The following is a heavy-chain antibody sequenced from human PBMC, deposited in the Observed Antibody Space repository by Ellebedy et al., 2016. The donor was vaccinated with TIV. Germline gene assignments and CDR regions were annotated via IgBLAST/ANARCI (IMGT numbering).Heavy chain of an antibody. J-gene: IGHJ4*02. CDR2: INHSGST. V-gene: IGHV4-34*01. CDR3: ARRGGAVASHFYFDY. Sequence: SETLSLTXAVYGGSFSDYYWSWIRQPPGKGLEWIGEINHSGSTNYTPSLKSRVTISVDTSKNQFSLKLSSVTAADTAVYYCARRGGAVASHFYFDYWGQGTLVTVSS. D-gene: IGHD6-19*01. CDR1: GGSFSDYY.